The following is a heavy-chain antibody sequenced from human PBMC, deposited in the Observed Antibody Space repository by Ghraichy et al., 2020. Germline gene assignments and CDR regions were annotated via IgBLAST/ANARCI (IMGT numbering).Heavy chain of an antibody. D-gene: IGHD3-22*01. CDR3: ARGSGNYYDTTGGYYVGESIDY. Sequence: GESLNISCKPSGYSFTTYGITWVRQAPGQGLEWMGWIGTYNKDTKYAQTFQDRVTMTIDTSTSTAYLELRSLRSDDTAVYYCARGSGNYYDTTGGYYVGESIDYWGQGTLVTVSS. CDR2: IGTYNKDT. J-gene: IGHJ4*02. CDR1: GYSFTTYG. V-gene: IGHV1-18*01.